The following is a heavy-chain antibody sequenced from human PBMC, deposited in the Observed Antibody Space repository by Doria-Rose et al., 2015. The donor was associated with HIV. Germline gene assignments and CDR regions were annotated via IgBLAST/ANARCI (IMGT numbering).Heavy chain of an antibody. CDR3: ARIKSSRWYHKYYFDF. Sequence: SGPVLVKPTETLTLTCTVSGVSLSSPGMGVSWIRQPPGKALEWLANVFSDDERSFKTSLTSRITISRGTSKSQVVLTMTDMDPVDTATYYCARIKSSRWYHKYYFDFWGQGTLVIVSA. V-gene: IGHV2-26*01. CDR1: GVSLSSPGMG. D-gene: IGHD6-13*01. CDR2: VFSDDER. J-gene: IGHJ4*02.